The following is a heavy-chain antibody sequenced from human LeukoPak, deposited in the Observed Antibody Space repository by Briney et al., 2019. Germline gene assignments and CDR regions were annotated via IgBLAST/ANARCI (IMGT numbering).Heavy chain of an antibody. CDR3: ARGSPLYLWSGYYPLYWFDP. J-gene: IGHJ5*02. CDR1: GGSFSGYY. V-gene: IGHV4-34*01. D-gene: IGHD3-3*01. CDR2: INHSGST. Sequence: PSETLSLTCAVYGGSFSGYYWSWIRQPPGKGLEWIGEINHSGSTNYNPSLKSRVTISVDTSKNQFSLKLSSVTAADTAVYYCARGSPLYLWSGYYPLYWFDPWGQGTLVTVSS.